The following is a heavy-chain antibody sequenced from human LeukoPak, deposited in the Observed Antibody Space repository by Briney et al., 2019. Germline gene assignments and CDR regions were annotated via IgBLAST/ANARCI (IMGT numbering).Heavy chain of an antibody. CDR1: GGSISSSRYY. CDR3: ARRDIAARLNWFDP. V-gene: IGHV4-39*01. J-gene: IGHJ5*02. CDR2: ICYSGST. D-gene: IGHD6-6*01. Sequence: PSETLSLTCTVSGGSISSSRYYWGWIRQPPGKGLEWIGNICYSGSTYYNPSLKSRVTISLDTSKNQFSLKLSSVTAADTAVYYCARRDIAARLNWFDPWGQGALVTVSS.